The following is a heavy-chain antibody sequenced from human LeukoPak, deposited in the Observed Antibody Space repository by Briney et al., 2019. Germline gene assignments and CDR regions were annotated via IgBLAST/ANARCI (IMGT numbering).Heavy chain of an antibody. J-gene: IGHJ6*02. V-gene: IGHV4-59*01. CDR3: ARGGAAAGPYYYYYGMDV. CDR1: GGSISSYY. CDR2: IYYSGST. D-gene: IGHD6-13*01. Sequence: SETLSLTCTVSGGSISSYYWSWIRQPPGKGLEWIGYIYYSGSTNYNPSLKSRVTISVDTSKNQFSLKLSSVTAADTAVYYCARGGAAAGPYYYYYGMDVWGQGTTVTVSS.